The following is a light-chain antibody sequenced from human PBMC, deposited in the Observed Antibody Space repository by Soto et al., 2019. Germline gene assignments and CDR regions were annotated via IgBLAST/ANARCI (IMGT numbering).Light chain of an antibody. CDR3: QQYNDWPLT. V-gene: IGKV3-15*01. J-gene: IGKJ1*01. CDR2: GAF. Sequence: EIVITQSPVTLSVSPGERATLSCRASQSVNSNLAWYQQKPGQAPSLLIYGAFTRATGIPARFSGTGSGTEFTLTISSLQSEDFALYYCQQYNDWPLTFGQGTKVDIK. CDR1: QSVNSN.